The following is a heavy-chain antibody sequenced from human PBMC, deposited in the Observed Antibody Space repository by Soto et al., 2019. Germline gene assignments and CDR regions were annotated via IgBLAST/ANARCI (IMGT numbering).Heavy chain of an antibody. CDR1: GFTFGSYA. CDR3: AKDAVAGAGLWLMDH. Sequence: EVQLLESGGGLIQPGGSLTLSCAASGFTFGSYAMTWVRQAPGKGLESVAGLYGNSGGIQYADSVRGRFTIFRDNSNNIVFLHMRRLRVEDTALYFCAKDAVAGAGLWLMDHWGPGTLVTVSS. J-gene: IGHJ4*02. CDR2: LYGNSGGI. V-gene: IGHV3-23*01. D-gene: IGHD2-21*01.